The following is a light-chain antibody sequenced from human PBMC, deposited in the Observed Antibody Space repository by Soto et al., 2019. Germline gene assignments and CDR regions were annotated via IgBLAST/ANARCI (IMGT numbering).Light chain of an antibody. V-gene: IGKV3-20*01. J-gene: IGKJ1*01. Sequence: EIVLTQSPGTLSLSPGERAILSCRASQSVSSDSLAWYRQKPGQAPRLLVYDASSRATGIPDRFSGSGSGTDFTLTISRLEPEDFAVYCCQQYGSAPRTFGQGTKVEIK. CDR2: DAS. CDR1: QSVSSDS. CDR3: QQYGSAPRT.